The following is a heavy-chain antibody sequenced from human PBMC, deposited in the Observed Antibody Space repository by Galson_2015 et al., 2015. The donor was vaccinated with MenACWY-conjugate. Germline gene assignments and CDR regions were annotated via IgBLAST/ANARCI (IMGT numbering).Heavy chain of an antibody. CDR2: IYPGDSDT. V-gene: IGHV5-51*01. Sequence: QSGAEVKKPGESPTISCTGSGYSFTNYWIGWVRQMPGKGLEWMGIIYPGDSDTRYSPSFQGQVTISADKSISTAYLQWGSLKASDTAMYYCARPPDCGGDCYWGYFDYWGQGTLVTVSS. CDR1: GYSFTNYW. CDR3: ARPPDCGGDCYWGYFDY. J-gene: IGHJ4*02. D-gene: IGHD2-21*02.